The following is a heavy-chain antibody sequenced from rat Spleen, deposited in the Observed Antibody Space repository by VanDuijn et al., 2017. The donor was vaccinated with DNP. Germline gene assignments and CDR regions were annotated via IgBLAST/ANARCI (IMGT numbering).Heavy chain of an antibody. Sequence: QVQLKESGPGLVQPSQTLSLTCTVAGFSLASYNVHWVRQPPGKDLEWMGVIWNTGGTQYNSTLKSRLSISKDTSKSQVFLKMNSLQTEDTAMYFCARFYVYYGLSYAMDAWGQGTSVTVSS. D-gene: IGHD1-6*01. J-gene: IGHJ4*01. V-gene: IGHV2-41*01. CDR3: ARFYVYYGLSYAMDA. CDR1: GFSLASYN. CDR2: IWNTGGT.